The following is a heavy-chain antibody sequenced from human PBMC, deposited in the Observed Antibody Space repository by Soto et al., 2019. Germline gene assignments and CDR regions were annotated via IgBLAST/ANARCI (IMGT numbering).Heavy chain of an antibody. CDR1: GGSISSGYYY. CDR3: ARAVLPATAPFDH. J-gene: IGHJ4*02. D-gene: IGHD2-2*01. CDR2: IYYSGST. V-gene: IGHV4-61*01. Sequence: PSETLSLTCTVSGGSISSGYYYWSWIRQPPGKGLEWIGYIYYSGSTNYNPSLQSRVTISVDTSKNQFSLKLSSVTAADTAVYYCARAVLPATAPFDHWGQGTLVTVSS.